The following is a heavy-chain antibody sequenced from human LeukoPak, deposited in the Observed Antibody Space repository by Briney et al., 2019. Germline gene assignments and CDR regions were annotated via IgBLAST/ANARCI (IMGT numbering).Heavy chain of an antibody. CDR3: TTEHELVKGYSSSGTNTDY. CDR2: IKSKTDGGTT. CDR1: GFTFSNAW. D-gene: IGHD6-13*01. V-gene: IGHV3-15*01. J-gene: IGHJ4*02. Sequence: TGGSLRLSCAASGFTFSNAWMSWVRQAPGKGLEWVGRIKSKTDGGTTDYAAPVKGSFTISRDDSNNTPDLQINSLKTEDTAVYYCTTEHELVKGYSSSGTNTDYWGQGTLVTVSS.